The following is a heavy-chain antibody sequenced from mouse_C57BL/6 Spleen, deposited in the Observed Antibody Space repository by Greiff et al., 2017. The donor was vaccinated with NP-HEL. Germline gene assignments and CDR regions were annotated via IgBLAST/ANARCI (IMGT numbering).Heavy chain of an antibody. Sequence: EVQLQQSGTVLARPGASVKMSCKTSGYTFTSYWMHWVKQRPGQGLEWIGAIYPGNSDTSYNQKFKGKAKLTAVTSASTAYMELSSLTNEDSAVYYCTRYSNYDYAMDYWGQGTTLTVSS. CDR3: TRYSNYDYAMDY. CDR2: IYPGNSDT. CDR1: GYTFTSYW. V-gene: IGHV1-5*01. D-gene: IGHD2-5*01. J-gene: IGHJ2*01.